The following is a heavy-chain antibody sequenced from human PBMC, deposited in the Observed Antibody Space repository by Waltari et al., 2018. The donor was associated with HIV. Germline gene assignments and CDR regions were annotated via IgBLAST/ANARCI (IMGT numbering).Heavy chain of an antibody. D-gene: IGHD3-10*01. Sequence: EVQLVESGGILVQPGGSLRLSCAASGFTFSSYNMNWVRQAPGKGLEWVSYITSSSNTIYYADSVRGRFTISRDNAKNSLYLQMNSLRDEDTAVYYCARGTRGAFDIWGQGTLVTVSS. J-gene: IGHJ3*02. V-gene: IGHV3-48*02. CDR2: ITSSSNTI. CDR3: ARGTRGAFDI. CDR1: GFTFSSYN.